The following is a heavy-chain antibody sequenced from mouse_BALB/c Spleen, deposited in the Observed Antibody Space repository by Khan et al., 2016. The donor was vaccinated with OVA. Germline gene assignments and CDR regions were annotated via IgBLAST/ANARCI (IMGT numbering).Heavy chain of an antibody. D-gene: IGHD2-14*01. J-gene: IGHJ1*01. Sequence: QVQLKESGAELARPGASVKMSCKASGYTFTSYTMHWVKQRPGKGLEWIGYINPSNTYTNYNQKFKGKATLTADKSSNTAYMQLSSLTSEDSAVDYCVRSGAYYRYDGYFDVWGAGTTVTVSS. CDR3: VRSGAYYRYDGYFDV. CDR1: GYTFTSYT. CDR2: INPSNTYT. V-gene: IGHV1-4*01.